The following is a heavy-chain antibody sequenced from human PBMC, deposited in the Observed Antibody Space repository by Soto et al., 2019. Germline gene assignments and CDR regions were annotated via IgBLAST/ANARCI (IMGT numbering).Heavy chain of an antibody. J-gene: IGHJ4*02. CDR1: GGSISSGVDY. D-gene: IGHD3-9*01. CDR3: ARDRGTYYDILTGSRSAPAEFDY. Sequence: SETLSLTCTVSGGSISSGVDYWSWIRQHPGKGLEWIGYIYDSGSTYYHPSLKSRVTISVDTSKNQFSLKLSSVTAADTAVYYCARDRGTYYDILTGSRSAPAEFDYWGQGTLVTVSS. CDR2: IYDSGST. V-gene: IGHV4-31*03.